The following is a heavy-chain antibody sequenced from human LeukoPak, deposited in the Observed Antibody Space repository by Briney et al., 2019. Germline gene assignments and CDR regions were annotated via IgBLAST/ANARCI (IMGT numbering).Heavy chain of an antibody. J-gene: IGHJ3*02. Sequence: GGSLRLSCAASGFTFSSYGMHWVRQAPGKGLEWVAFIRYDGSNKYYADSVKGRFTISRDNSKNTLYLQMNSLRAEDTAVYYCAKDPIAPTMVRGGDAFDIWGQGTMVTVSS. CDR2: IRYDGSNK. D-gene: IGHD3-10*01. CDR1: GFTFSSYG. V-gene: IGHV3-30*02. CDR3: AKDPIAPTMVRGGDAFDI.